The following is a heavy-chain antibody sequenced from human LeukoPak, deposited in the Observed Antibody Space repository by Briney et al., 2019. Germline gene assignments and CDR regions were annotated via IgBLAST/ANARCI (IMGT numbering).Heavy chain of an antibody. CDR1: GGSIFSSNSY. V-gene: IGHV4-39*07. J-gene: IGHJ6*03. CDR3: ARVDYSSSWSHEYYYSDV. Sequence: SETLSLTCTVSGGSIFSSNSYWGWIRQPPGKGLEWIGSIYYSGNTYYNPSLKSRVTMSVDTSKNQFSLNLSSVTAADTAVYYCARVDYSSSWSHEYYYSDVWGKGTTVTVSS. D-gene: IGHD6-13*01. CDR2: IYYSGNT.